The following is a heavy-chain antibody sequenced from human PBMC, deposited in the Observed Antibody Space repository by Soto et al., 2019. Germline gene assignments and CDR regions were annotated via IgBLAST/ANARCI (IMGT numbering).Heavy chain of an antibody. CDR1: GFTFSSYW. D-gene: IGHD3-10*01. Sequence: EVQLVESGGGLVQPGGSLRLSCAASGFTFSSYWMHWVRQAPGKGLVWVSRINSDGSSTSYAGSVKGRFTISRDNAKNTLYLQMNSLRAEDTAVYYCARDGPITMGEDWFDPWGQGTLVTVSS. V-gene: IGHV3-74*01. J-gene: IGHJ5*02. CDR2: INSDGSST. CDR3: ARDGPITMGEDWFDP.